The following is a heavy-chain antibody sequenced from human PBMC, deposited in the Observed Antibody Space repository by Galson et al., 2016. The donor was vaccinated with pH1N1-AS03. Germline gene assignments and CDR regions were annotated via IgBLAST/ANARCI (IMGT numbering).Heavy chain of an antibody. Sequence: ETLSLTCAVSGGSFSGYYWSWVRQPPGRGLEWIGEISHSGSTKYNPSLKSRVAISIHTSKNQFSLTVTSVTAADTAIYYCARGVDNFNVFVFDMWGQGTMVTVPS. CDR2: ISHSGST. V-gene: IGHV4-34*01. CDR1: GGSFSGYY. J-gene: IGHJ3*02. CDR3: ARGVDNFNVFVFDM. D-gene: IGHD1-20*01.